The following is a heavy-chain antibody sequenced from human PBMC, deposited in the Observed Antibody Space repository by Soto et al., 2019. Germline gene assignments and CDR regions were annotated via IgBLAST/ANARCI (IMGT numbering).Heavy chain of an antibody. V-gene: IGHV1-69*13. Sequence: ASVKVSCKASGGTFSSYAISWVRQAPGQGLEWMGGTIPIFGTANYAQKFQGRVTITADESTSTAYMELSSLRSEDTAVYYCARARLHIVVVTAIPAAFDSWGQGTRVTVAS. J-gene: IGHJ3*02. CDR1: GGTFSSYA. D-gene: IGHD2-21*02. CDR3: ARARLHIVVVTAIPAAFDS. CDR2: TIPIFGTA.